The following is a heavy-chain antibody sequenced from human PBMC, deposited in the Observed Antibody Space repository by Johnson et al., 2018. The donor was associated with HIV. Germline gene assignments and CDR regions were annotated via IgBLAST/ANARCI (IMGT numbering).Heavy chain of an antibody. J-gene: IGHJ3*02. CDR3: ANLAYGSGTYWGSDASDI. D-gene: IGHD3-10*01. CDR1: GFTFSSYA. V-gene: IGHV3-23*04. Sequence: VQVVESGGGLVQPGGSLRLSCAASGFTFSSYAMTWVRQAPGKGLEWVSAISGSDGTYYADSVTGRFTISRDNSKTTLFGQMNSLRAEDTAVYYCANLAYGSGTYWGSDASDIWGQGTLVTVSS. CDR2: ISGSDGT.